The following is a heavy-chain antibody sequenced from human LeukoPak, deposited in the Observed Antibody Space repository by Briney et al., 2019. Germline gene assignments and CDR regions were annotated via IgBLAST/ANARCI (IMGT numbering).Heavy chain of an antibody. CDR2: VYYSGRT. V-gene: IGHV4-59*08. D-gene: IGHD2-15*01. J-gene: IGHJ4*02. CDR1: GGSISSYY. Sequence: PSETLSLTCTVSGGSISSYYWSWIRQPPGKGLQWIASVYYSGRTNYNPSLKSRVTISVDTSEKQFSLQVNSVTAADTAVYYCARQGSAYYFDFWGQGLPVTVSS. CDR3: ARQGSAYYFDF.